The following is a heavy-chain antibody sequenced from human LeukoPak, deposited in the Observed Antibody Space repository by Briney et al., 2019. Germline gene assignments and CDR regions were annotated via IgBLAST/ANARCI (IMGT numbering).Heavy chain of an antibody. J-gene: IGHJ4*02. V-gene: IGHV3-30*18. CDR1: GFTFSSYG. CDR3: AKDNSLGSLDY. CDR2: ISYDGSNK. D-gene: IGHD6-25*01. Sequence: GGSLRLSCAASGFTFSSYGMHWVRQAPGKGLEWVAVISYDGSNKYYADSVKGRFTISRDNSKNTLYLQMNSLRAEDTAVYYCAKDNSLGSLDYWGQGTLVAVSS.